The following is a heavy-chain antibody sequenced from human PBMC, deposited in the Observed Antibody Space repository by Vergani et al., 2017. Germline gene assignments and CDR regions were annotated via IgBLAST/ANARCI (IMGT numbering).Heavy chain of an antibody. Sequence: QVQLVQSGAEVKKPGASVKVSCKASGYTFTSYYMHWVRQAPGQGLEWMGIINPSGGSTSYAQKFQGRVTMTRDTSTSTVYMELSSLRSDDTAVYYCARDKPIIVVVPAAKSDYYYYYGMDVWGQGP. V-gene: IGHV1-46*01. CDR2: INPSGGST. CDR3: ARDKPIIVVVPAAKSDYYYYYGMDV. D-gene: IGHD2-2*01. CDR1: GYTFTSYY. J-gene: IGHJ6*02.